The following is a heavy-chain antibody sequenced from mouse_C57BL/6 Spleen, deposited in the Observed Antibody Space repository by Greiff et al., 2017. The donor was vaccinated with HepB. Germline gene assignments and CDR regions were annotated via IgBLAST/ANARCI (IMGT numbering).Heavy chain of an antibody. CDR2: ISDGGSYT. CDR1: GFTFSSYA. CDR3: ERDLGYYSNYLFAY. Sequence: EVQRVESGGGLVKPGGSLKLSCAASGFTFSSYAMSWVRQTPEKRLEWVATISDGGSYTYYPDNVKGRFTISRDNAKNNLYLQMSHLKSEDTAMYYCERDLGYYSNYLFAYWGQGTLVTVSA. J-gene: IGHJ3*01. D-gene: IGHD2-5*01. V-gene: IGHV5-4*01.